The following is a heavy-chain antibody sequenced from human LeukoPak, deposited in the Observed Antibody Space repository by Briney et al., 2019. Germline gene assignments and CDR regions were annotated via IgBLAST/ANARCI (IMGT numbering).Heavy chain of an antibody. D-gene: IGHD6-6*01. J-gene: IGHJ5*02. CDR3: ARARYVEYRSSLGWFDP. V-gene: IGHV1-2*02. Sequence: ASVKVSCKASGYTFTGYYMHWVRQAPGQGLEWMGWINPNSGGTNYAQKFQGRVTMTRDTSISTAYMELSRLRSDDTAVYYCARARYVEYRSSLGWFDPWGQGTLVTVSS. CDR2: INPNSGGT. CDR1: GYTFTGYY.